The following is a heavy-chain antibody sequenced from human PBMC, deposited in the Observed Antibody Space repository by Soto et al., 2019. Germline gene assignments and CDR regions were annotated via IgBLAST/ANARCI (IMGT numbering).Heavy chain of an antibody. Sequence: GGSLTLSCAAFGFTFSSFGMHWVRQPPGRGREWVAVRSYDGSNKYYADSVKGRITISRDNSKNALYLQMNSLRDEDTAVYYCAKAEVGANPFYYYYGMDVWGQGTTVTVSS. J-gene: IGHJ6*02. CDR3: AKAEVGANPFYYYYGMDV. CDR1: GFTFSSFG. V-gene: IGHV3-30*18. CDR2: RSYDGSNK. D-gene: IGHD1-26*01.